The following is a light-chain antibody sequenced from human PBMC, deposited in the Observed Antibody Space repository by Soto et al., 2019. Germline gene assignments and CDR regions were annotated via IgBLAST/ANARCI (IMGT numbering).Light chain of an antibody. V-gene: IGLV2-14*01. CDR3: SSYTSSNTVL. CDR1: SSDVGGYSY. Sequence: QSALTQPASVSGSPGQSITISCTGTSSDVGGYSYVSWYQQHPGRAPKLMIYEVSNRPSGVSNRLSGSKSGNTASLTISGLQAEDEADYYCSSYTSSNTVLFGGGTKLTVL. CDR2: EVS. J-gene: IGLJ2*01.